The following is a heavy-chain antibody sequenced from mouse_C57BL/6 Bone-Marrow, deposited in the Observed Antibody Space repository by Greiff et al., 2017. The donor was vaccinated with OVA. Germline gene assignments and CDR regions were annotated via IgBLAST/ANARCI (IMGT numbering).Heavy chain of an antibody. V-gene: IGHV1-55*01. J-gene: IGHJ2*01. Sequence: QVQLQQPGAELVKPGASVKMSCKASGYTFTSYWITWVKQRPGQGLEWIGDIYPGSGSTNYNEKFKSKATLTVDTSTSTAYMQLSSLTSEDSAFYYCARERLLVTIDYWGQGTTLTVSS. D-gene: IGHD2-2*01. CDR2: IYPGSGST. CDR3: ARERLLVTIDY. CDR1: GYTFTSYW.